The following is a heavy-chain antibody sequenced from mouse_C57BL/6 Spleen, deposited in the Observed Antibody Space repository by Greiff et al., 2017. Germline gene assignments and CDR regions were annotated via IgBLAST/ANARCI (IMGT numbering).Heavy chain of an antibody. CDR3: SPITTDYCAMDY. CDR1: GYTFTSYW. CDR2: IHPNSGST. Sequence: QVQLQQPGAELVKPGASVKLSCKASGYTFTSYWMHWVKQRPGQGLEWIGMIHPNSGSTNYNEKFKSKATLTVDKSSSTAYMQLSSLTSEDSAVXYCSPITTDYCAMDYWGQGTLVTVSA. J-gene: IGHJ4*01. V-gene: IGHV1-64*01. D-gene: IGHD1-1*01.